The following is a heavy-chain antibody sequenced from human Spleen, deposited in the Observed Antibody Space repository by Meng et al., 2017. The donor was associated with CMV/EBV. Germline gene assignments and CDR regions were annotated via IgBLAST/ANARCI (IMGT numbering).Heavy chain of an antibody. CDR1: GGSISSYY. CDR2: IYYSGST. CDR3: AKSGSSGYLNWFDP. Sequence: GSLRLSCTVSGGSISSYYWSWIRQPPGKGLEWIGYIYYSGSTNYNPSLKSRVTISVDTSKNQFSLKLSSVTAADTAVYYCAKSGSSGYLNWFDPWGQGTLVTVSS. J-gene: IGHJ5*02. D-gene: IGHD3-22*01. V-gene: IGHV4-59*01.